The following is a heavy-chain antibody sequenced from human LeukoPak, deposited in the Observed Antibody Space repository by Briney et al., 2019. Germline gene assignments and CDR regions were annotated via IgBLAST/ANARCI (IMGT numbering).Heavy chain of an antibody. J-gene: IGHJ4*02. CDR3: ARGFLLRHQSAEDPPFDY. D-gene: IGHD1-26*01. Sequence: GRSLRLSCAASGFTFSSYAMHWVRQAPGKGLEWVSYISSSGSTIYYADSVKGRFTISRDNAKNSLYLQMNSLRAEDTAVYYCARGFLLRHQSAEDPPFDYWGQGTLVTVSS. V-gene: IGHV3-48*04. CDR2: ISSSGSTI. CDR1: GFTFSSYA.